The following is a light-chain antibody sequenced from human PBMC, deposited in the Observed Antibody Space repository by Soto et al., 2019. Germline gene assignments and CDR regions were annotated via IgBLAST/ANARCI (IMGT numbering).Light chain of an antibody. CDR3: QQYNSYWT. J-gene: IGKJ1*01. CDR2: KAS. V-gene: IGKV1-5*03. CDR1: QSISSW. Sequence: DIQMTQSPSTLSASVGDRVTITCRASQSISSWLAWYQRKPGKAPKLLIYKASSLESGVPSRFSGSGSGTEFTLTISSLQRDDFATYYCQQYNSYWTFGQGTKVEIK.